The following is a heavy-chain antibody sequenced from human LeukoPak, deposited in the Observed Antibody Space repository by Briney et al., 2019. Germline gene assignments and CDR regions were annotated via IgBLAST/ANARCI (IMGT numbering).Heavy chain of an antibody. CDR3: ARDRGISNYYGMDV. CDR1: GFTFSSYS. J-gene: IGHJ6*02. V-gene: IGHV3-21*01. D-gene: IGHD5-24*01. CDR2: ISSSSSYI. Sequence: GGSLRLSCAASGFTFSSYSMNWVRQAPGKGLEWVSSISSSSSYIYYADSVKGRFTISRDNAKNSLYLQMNSLRAEDTAVYYCARDRGISNYYGMDVWGQGTTVTVSS.